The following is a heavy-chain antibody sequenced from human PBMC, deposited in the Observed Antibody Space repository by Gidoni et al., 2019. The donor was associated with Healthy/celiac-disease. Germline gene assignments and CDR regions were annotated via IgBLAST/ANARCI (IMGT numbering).Heavy chain of an antibody. V-gene: IGHV4-31*02. CDR3: ARTHSYSYGMDV. CDR2: IYYSGST. D-gene: IGHD5-18*01. CDR1: YGSISSGGYY. J-gene: IGHJ6*02. Sequence: CYGSISSGGYYWSWIRQHPGKGLEWIGYIYYSGSTYYNPSLKSRVTISVDTSKNQFSLKLSSVTAADTDVDDCARTHSYSYGMDVWGQGTTVTVSS.